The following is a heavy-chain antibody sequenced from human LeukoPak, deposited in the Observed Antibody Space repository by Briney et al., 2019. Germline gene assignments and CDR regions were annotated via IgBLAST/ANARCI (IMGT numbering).Heavy chain of an antibody. Sequence: SETLSLTCTVSGVSISSSYSYWGWIRQPPGKGLEWIGTMYHSGSTNYNPSLKSRVTISVDTSKNQFSLKLSSVTAADTAVYFCARGFRGDNFDYWGQGTLVTVSS. V-gene: IGHV4-39*07. J-gene: IGHJ4*02. CDR1: GVSISSSYSY. CDR2: MYHSGST. D-gene: IGHD7-27*01. CDR3: ARGFRGDNFDY.